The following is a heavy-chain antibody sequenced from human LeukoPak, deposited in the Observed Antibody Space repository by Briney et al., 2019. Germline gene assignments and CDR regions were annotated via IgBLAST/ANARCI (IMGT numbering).Heavy chain of an antibody. V-gene: IGHV4-59*08. CDR2: ISYSGST. D-gene: IGHD2-21*01. CDR3: ARHLNNCGDDCYIFDY. CDR1: GGSISTYY. Sequence: SETLSLTCTVSGGSISTYYWTWIRQPPGKGLEWIGYISYSGSTNYNPSLKSRVTISVDTSKNQFSLRVSSVTAADTAVYYCARHLNNCGDDCYIFDYWGQGTLVTVSS. J-gene: IGHJ4*02.